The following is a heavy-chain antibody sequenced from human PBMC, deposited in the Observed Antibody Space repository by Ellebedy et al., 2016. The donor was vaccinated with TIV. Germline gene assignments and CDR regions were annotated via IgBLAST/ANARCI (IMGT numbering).Heavy chain of an antibody. CDR2: IDPSDSYT. D-gene: IGHD2-2*01. V-gene: IGHV5-10-1*01. J-gene: IGHJ6*02. CDR1: GYSFTSYW. Sequence: GESLKISXKGSGYSFTSYWISWVRQMPGKGLEWMGRIDPSDSYTSYSPSFQGHVTISADKSISTAYLQWSSLKASDTAMYYCARAGEVVPAAKGSLYYYYGMDVWGQGTTVTVSS. CDR3: ARAGEVVPAAKGSLYYYYGMDV.